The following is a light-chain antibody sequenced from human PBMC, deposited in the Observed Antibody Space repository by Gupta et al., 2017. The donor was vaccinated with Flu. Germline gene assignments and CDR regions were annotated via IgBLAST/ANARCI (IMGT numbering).Light chain of an antibody. CDR3: QQYYTTPPWT. J-gene: IGKJ1*01. Sequence: DIVMTQSPDSLAVSLGARATINCKSSQSVLYSSNNKNYLAWYQQKPGQSPKRLIYWASTRESGVPDRFSGSGSGTDFTLTISSLQAEDVAVYYCQQYYTTPPWTFGQGTKVEIK. V-gene: IGKV4-1*01. CDR1: QSVLYSSNNKNY. CDR2: WAS.